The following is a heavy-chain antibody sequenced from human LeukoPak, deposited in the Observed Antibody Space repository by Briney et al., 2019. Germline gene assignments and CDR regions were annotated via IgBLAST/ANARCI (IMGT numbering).Heavy chain of an antibody. D-gene: IGHD5-12*01. Sequence: GGSLRLSCAASGFTFSSYAMHWVRQAPGKGLEYVSAISSNGGSTYYANSVKGRFTISRDNSKNTLYLQMGSLRAEDMAVYYCARAGGYDLFLDHWGQGTLVTVSS. CDR3: ARAGGYDLFLDH. CDR2: ISSNGGST. J-gene: IGHJ4*02. V-gene: IGHV3-64*01. CDR1: GFTFSSYA.